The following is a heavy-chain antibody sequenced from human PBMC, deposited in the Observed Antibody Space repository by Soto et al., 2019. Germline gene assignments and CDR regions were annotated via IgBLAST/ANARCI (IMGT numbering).Heavy chain of an antibody. D-gene: IGHD1-26*01. J-gene: IGHJ4*02. Sequence: QVQLVQSGAEVKKPGSSVKVSCKASGGTFSSYSINWVRQAPGQGLEWMGEIIPIFGTANYAQKFQGRVTITTDESTSTAYVELSRLRSEDTAVYYCARDGGRHSGGIDYWGQGTLVTVYS. V-gene: IGHV1-69*01. CDR3: ARDGGRHSGGIDY. CDR2: IIPIFGTA. CDR1: GGTFSSYS.